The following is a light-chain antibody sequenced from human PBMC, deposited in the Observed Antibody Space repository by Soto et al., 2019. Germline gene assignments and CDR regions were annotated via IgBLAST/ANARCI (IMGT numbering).Light chain of an antibody. Sequence: EVVLTQSPGALSLSPGERATLSCRASQSLSSSYLAWHQQKPGQAPRLVIYGAFSRATGIPDRFSGSGSGTDFTLTISRLEPEDFAVYYCQQYGSSITFGQGTRLEIK. CDR1: QSLSSSY. CDR2: GAF. CDR3: QQYGSSIT. J-gene: IGKJ5*01. V-gene: IGKV3-20*01.